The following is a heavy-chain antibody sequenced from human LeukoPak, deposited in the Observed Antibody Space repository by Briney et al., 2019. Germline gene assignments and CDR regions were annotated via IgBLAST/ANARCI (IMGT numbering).Heavy chain of an antibody. CDR1: GFTFSGSG. CDR2: IRYHGSDK. V-gene: IGHV3-30*02. CDR3: VSLGYSSSSVRY. D-gene: IGHD6-6*01. Sequence: GGSLRLSCAASGFTFSGSGMHWVRQAPGKGLEWVAFIRYHGSDKYYADSVKGRFTISRDNSKNTLYLQMNSLRAEDTAVYFCVSLGYSSSSVRYWGQGTLVTVSS. J-gene: IGHJ4*02.